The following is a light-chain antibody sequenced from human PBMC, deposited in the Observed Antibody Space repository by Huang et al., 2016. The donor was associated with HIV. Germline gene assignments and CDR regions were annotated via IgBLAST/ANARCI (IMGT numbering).Light chain of an antibody. CDR3: QQYYTTPPYT. J-gene: IGKJ2*01. CDR1: QSVLYSSNNKNY. V-gene: IGKV4-1*01. CDR2: WAS. Sequence: DIVMTQSPDSLTVSLGERATVNCKSSQSVLYSSNNKNYLAWYQHKPGQPPKLLIYWASTLASGVPDRFSGSGSGTDFTLTITSLQAEDVAVYYCQQYYTTPPYTFGQGTKLEIK.